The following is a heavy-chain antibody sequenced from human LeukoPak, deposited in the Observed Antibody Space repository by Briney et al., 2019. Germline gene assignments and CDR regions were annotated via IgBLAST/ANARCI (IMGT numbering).Heavy chain of an antibody. D-gene: IGHD1-26*01. V-gene: IGHV1-69*13. Sequence: PSVKVSCKASGGTFSSYAISWVRQAPGQGLEWMGGIIPIFGTANYAQKFQGRVTIIADESTSTAYMELSSLRSEDTAVYYCARSESYYVNNFDYWGQGTLVTVSS. J-gene: IGHJ4*02. CDR3: ARSESYYVNNFDY. CDR2: IIPIFGTA. CDR1: GGTFSSYA.